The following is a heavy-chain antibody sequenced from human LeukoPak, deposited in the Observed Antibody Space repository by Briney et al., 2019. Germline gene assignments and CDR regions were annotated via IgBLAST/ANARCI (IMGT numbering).Heavy chain of an antibody. D-gene: IGHD1-26*01. J-gene: IGHJ4*02. CDR2: ISGSGGST. CDR3: ARSVGATTPIDY. Sequence: GGSLRLSCAASGFTFSSYAMSWVRQAPGKGLEWVSGISGSGGSTYYADSVKGRFTISRDNSKNSLYLQMNSLRTEDTALYYCARSVGATTPIDYWGQGTLVTVSS. V-gene: IGHV3-23*01. CDR1: GFTFSSYA.